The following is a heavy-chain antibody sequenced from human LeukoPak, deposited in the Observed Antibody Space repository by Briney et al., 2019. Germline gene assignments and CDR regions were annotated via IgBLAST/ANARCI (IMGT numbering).Heavy chain of an antibody. D-gene: IGHD3-16*01. J-gene: IGHJ6*03. Sequence: GGSLRLSCAASGFTFHDHPMRWVRQAPGKGLEWVSGISWNSGSIAYADSVKGRFTISRDNARNTVFLQTSSLTAEDTAVYYCVRGTYHAYYMDVWGKGTTVTVSS. V-gene: IGHV3-9*01. CDR3: VRGTYHAYYMDV. CDR1: GFTFHDHP. CDR2: ISWNSGSI.